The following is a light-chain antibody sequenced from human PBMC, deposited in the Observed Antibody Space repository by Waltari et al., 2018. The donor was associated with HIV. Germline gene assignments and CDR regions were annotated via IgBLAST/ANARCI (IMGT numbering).Light chain of an antibody. CDR3: DAWDDSLNGVV. V-gene: IGLV1-44*01. CDR1: KSNLGGTS. Sequence: QSVLTQPPSSSGTPVQRVTISCSGSKSNLGGTSVNWFQQHPGTAPKLFIYNKKWRPYGVPDRFSGSKSVTSGPLAIRWLKSEDASYYHCDAWDDSLNGVVFGGGTKLTVL. J-gene: IGLJ2*01. CDR2: NKK.